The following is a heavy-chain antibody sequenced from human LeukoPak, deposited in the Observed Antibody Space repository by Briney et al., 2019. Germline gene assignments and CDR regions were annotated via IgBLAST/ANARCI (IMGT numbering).Heavy chain of an antibody. CDR2: ISWNSGSI. V-gene: IGHV3-9*01. CDR1: GFTFDDYA. D-gene: IGHD3-22*01. J-gene: IGHJ3*02. Sequence: PGRSLRLSCAASGFTFDDYAMHWDRQAPGKGLEWVSGISWNSGSIGYADSVKGRFTISRDNAKNSLYLQMNSLRAEDTALYYCAKSLSYYYDSSGGGAFDIWGQGTMVTVSS. CDR3: AKSLSYYYDSSGGGAFDI.